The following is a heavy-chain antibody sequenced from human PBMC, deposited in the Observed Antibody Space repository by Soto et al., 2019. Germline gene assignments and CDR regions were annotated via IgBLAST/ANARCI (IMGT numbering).Heavy chain of an antibody. V-gene: IGHV3-23*01. J-gene: IGHJ5*02. D-gene: IGHD3-10*01. Sequence: EVQLLESGGGLVQPGGSLRLSCAASGFTFRIYAMSWVRQAPGRGLEWVSSITGNGDTTYYPDSVKGRFTISRDNSKNTLFLPMNRLRGEGTAVHYCALDRPNYFGSGGGYYKSGGDHWGQGILVTVSS. CDR1: GFTFRIYA. CDR2: ITGNGDTT. CDR3: ALDRPNYFGSGGGYYKSGGDH.